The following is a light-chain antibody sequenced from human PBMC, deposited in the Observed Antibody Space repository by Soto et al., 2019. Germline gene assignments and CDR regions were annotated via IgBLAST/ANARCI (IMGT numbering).Light chain of an antibody. V-gene: IGLV1-40*01. Sequence: QPVLTQPPSVSGAPGQRVTISCIGGSSNIGAGYEVHWYQQLPGPVPKLLIYRNTYRPSGVPDRFSGFRSATSAALTITGLQAEDEDDYSWQAYYRSLSVSFFGTGTKVTVL. CDR2: RNT. CDR1: SSNIGAGYE. CDR3: QAYYRSLSVSF. J-gene: IGLJ1*01.